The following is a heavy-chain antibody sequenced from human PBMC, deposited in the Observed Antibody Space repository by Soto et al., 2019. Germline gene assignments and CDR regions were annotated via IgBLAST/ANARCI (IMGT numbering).Heavy chain of an antibody. CDR3: AKMARTQLWLLVQN. CDR1: GASITNDDFF. Sequence: TLSLTCTVSGASITNDDFFWSLVRQHPYKGLEWLAYITYGGSIYYNPSLRSRLSVSIDKSKSQFSLNVRSVTSADTAVYFCAKMARTQLWLLVQNWGQGLPVTVS. J-gene: IGHJ4*02. V-gene: IGHV4-31*03. D-gene: IGHD5-18*01. CDR2: ITYGGSI.